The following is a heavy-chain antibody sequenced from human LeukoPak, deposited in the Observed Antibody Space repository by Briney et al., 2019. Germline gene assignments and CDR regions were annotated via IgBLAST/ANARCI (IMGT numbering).Heavy chain of an antibody. CDR3: ARKTYCSGGRCYGENWFDP. Sequence: SETLSLTCTVTGGSISGYDRNWIRQSPGMGLEWIANIFYTGNADYNPSLKSRLTISIDTSKTEISLILSSVSAADTAVYYCARKTYCSGGRCYGENWFDPWGQGALVTVSS. CDR2: IFYTGNA. D-gene: IGHD2-15*01. J-gene: IGHJ5*02. V-gene: IGHV4-59*08. CDR1: GGSISGYD.